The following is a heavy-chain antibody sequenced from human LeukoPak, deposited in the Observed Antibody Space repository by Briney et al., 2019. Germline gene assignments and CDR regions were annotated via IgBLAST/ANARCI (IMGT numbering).Heavy chain of an antibody. CDR1: GFSFSNYW. J-gene: IGHJ4*02. D-gene: IGHD3-10*01. CDR3: AREMVRGVTRRYDY. Sequence: PGGSLRLSCAASGFSFSNYWMTWVRQAPGKGLEWVANINEAGNDKYYVDSVTGRFTMSRDNAKNSLYLQMNSLRAEDTAVYYCAREMVRGVTRRYDYWGQGTLVTVSS. CDR2: INEAGNDK. V-gene: IGHV3-7*01.